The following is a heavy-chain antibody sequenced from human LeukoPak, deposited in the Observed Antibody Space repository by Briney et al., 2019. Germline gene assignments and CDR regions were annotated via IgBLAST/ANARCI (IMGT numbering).Heavy chain of an antibody. CDR3: AKADYYYGSGSPDY. CDR2: IPYDGSNK. D-gene: IGHD3-10*01. Sequence: GGSLRLSCAASGFTFSSYAMHWVRQAPGKGLEWVAVIPYDGSNKYYADCVKGRFTISRDNSKNTLYLQMNSLRAENTAVYYCAKADYYYGSGSPDYWGQGTLVTVSS. V-gene: IGHV3-30-3*01. CDR1: GFTFSSYA. J-gene: IGHJ4*02.